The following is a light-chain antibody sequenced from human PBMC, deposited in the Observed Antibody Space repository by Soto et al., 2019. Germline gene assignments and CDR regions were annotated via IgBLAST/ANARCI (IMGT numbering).Light chain of an antibody. CDR1: QHISTY. V-gene: IGKV1-39*01. Sequence: DIQMTQSPSSLSASVGDRVTISCRSSQHISTYLNWYQHKPGKAPKLLVYAASTLQSGVPSRFSGSGSGTDFRLTISSLQPEDFATYYCQQYSTIPRTFGQGTKVDLK. J-gene: IGKJ1*01. CDR3: QQYSTIPRT. CDR2: AAS.